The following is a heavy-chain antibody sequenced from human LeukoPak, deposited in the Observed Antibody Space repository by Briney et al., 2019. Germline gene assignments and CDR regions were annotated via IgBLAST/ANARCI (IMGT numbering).Heavy chain of an antibody. CDR3: ARGAEGIAASDSNFDY. V-gene: IGHV3-21*01. Sequence: PGGSLRLSCAASGFTFSSYSMNWVRQAPGKGLEWVSSISTSSSYIDYADSVKGRFTISRDNAKKSLYLQMNSLRAEDTAVYYCARGAEGIAASDSNFDYWGQGRLVTVSS. D-gene: IGHD6-13*01. CDR1: GFTFSSYS. J-gene: IGHJ4*02. CDR2: ISTSSSYI.